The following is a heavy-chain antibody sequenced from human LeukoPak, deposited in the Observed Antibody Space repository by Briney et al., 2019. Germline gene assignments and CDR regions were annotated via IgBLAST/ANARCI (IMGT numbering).Heavy chain of an antibody. V-gene: IGHV4-31*03. J-gene: IGHJ4*02. D-gene: IGHD2-2*01. CDR3: ARARVGQLDY. Sequence: SQTLSLTCTVSGGSISSGGYYWSWLRQHPGKGLEWIGYIYYSGSTYYNPSLKSRVTISVDTSKNQFSLKLSSVTAADTAVYYCARARVGQLDYWGQGTLVTVSS. CDR2: IYYSGST. CDR1: GGSISSGGYY.